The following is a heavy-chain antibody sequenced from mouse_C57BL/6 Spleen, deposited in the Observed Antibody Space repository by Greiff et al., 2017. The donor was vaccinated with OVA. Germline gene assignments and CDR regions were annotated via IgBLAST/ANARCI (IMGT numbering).Heavy chain of an antibody. CDR3: TRGEDYYGSPFDY. CDR2: ISSGGDYI. CDR1: GFTFSSYA. D-gene: IGHD1-1*01. V-gene: IGHV5-9-1*02. J-gene: IGHJ2*01. Sequence: EVNVVESGEGLVKPGGSLKLSCAASGFTFSSYAMSWVRQTPEKRLEWVAYISSGGDYIYYADTVKGRFTISRDNARNTLYLQMSSLKSEDTAMYYCTRGEDYYGSPFDYWGQGTTLTVSS.